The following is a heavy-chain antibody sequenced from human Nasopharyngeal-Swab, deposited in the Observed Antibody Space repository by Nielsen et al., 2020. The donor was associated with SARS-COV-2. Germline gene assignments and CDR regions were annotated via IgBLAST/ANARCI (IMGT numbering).Heavy chain of an antibody. V-gene: IGHV3-23*01. J-gene: IGHJ4*02. CDR3: AKDRSSSGLDY. CDR2: ISGSGGST. D-gene: IGHD6-19*01. CDR1: GFTFSSYA. Sequence: GESLKISCAASGFTFSSYAMSWVRQAPGKGLEWVSAISGSGGSTYYADSVKGRFTISSDNSKNTLYLQMNSLRAEDTAVYYCAKDRSSSGLDYWGQGTLVTVSS.